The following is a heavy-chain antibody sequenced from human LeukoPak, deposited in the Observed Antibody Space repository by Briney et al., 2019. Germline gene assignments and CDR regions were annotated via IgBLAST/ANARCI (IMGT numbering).Heavy chain of an antibody. CDR3: ARSAKFEDTLDY. D-gene: IGHD3-9*01. J-gene: IGHJ4*02. CDR2: IYYSGST. Sequence: SETLSLTCTVSSGPISSYYWSWIRQPPGKGLEWIGYIYYSGSTNYNPSLKSRVTISVDTSKNQFSLKLNSVTAADTAVYYCARSAKFEDTLDYWGQGTLVTVSS. V-gene: IGHV4-59*01. CDR1: SGPISSYY.